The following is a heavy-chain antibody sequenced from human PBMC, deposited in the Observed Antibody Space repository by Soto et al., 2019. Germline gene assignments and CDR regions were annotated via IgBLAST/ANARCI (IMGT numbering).Heavy chain of an antibody. D-gene: IGHD3-22*01. V-gene: IGHV3-66*01. CDR2: IYSGGST. Sequence: GGSLRLSCAASGFTFSSYGMSWVRQAPGKGLEWVSVIYSGGSTYYGDSVKGRFSISRDNSKNTLYLQMNSLRAEDTAVYYCAMTKYDSSGYYFGYWGQGTLVTVSS. CDR3: AMTKYDSSGYYFGY. J-gene: IGHJ4*02. CDR1: GFTFSSYG.